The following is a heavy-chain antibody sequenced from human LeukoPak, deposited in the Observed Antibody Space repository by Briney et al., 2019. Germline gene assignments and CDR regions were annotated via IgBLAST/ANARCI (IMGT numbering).Heavy chain of an antibody. CDR1: GYTFTGHY. CDR2: INPNSGGT. CDR3: ARAEEPFDPPRDH. V-gene: IGHV1-2*02. D-gene: IGHD3-9*01. J-gene: IGHJ4*02. Sequence: GAPVKVSCKASGYTFTGHYMHWVRQAPGQGLEWMGWINPNSGGTNYAQKFQGRVTMTRDTSISTAYMELSRLRSDDTAVYYCARAEEPFDPPRDHWGQGTLVTVSS.